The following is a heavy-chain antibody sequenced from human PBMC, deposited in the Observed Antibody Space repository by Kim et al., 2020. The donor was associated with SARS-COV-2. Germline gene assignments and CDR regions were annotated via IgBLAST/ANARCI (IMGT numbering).Heavy chain of an antibody. D-gene: IGHD3-9*01. V-gene: IGHV4-39*01. CDR3: ARQKRYYDILTGYCFDY. CDR1: GGSISSSSYY. Sequence: SETLSLTCTVSGGSISSSSYYWGWIRQPPGKGLEWIGSIYYSGSTYYNPSLKSRVTISVDTSKNQFSLKLSSVTAADTAVYYCARQKRYYDILTGYCFDYWGQGTLVTVSS. J-gene: IGHJ4*02. CDR2: IYYSGST.